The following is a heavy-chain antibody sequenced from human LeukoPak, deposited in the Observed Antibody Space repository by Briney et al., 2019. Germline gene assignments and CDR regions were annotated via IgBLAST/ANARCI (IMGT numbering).Heavy chain of an antibody. CDR3: ARYLNQYCSSTSCYRGGNYYYYMDV. V-gene: IGHV4-34*01. Sequence: PSETLSLTCAVYGGSFSGYYWSWIRQPPGKGLEWIGEINHSGSTNYNPSLKSRVTISVDTSKNQFSLKLSSVTAADTAVYYCARYLNQYCSSTSCYRGGNYYYYMDVWGKGTTVTVSS. D-gene: IGHD2-2*02. J-gene: IGHJ6*03. CDR1: GGSFSGYY. CDR2: INHSGST.